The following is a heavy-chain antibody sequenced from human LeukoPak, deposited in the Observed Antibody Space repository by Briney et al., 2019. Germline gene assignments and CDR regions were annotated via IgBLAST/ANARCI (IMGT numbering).Heavy chain of an antibody. J-gene: IGHJ4*02. CDR2: ISSSGSTI. D-gene: IGHD3-22*01. Sequence: GGSLRLSCAASGFTFSSYEMNWVRQAPGKGLEWVSYISSSGSTIYYADSVKGRFTISRDNAKKSLYLQMSSLRAEDTAVYYCARVWRDDSSGYYYRNYWGQGTLVTVSS. V-gene: IGHV3-48*03. CDR1: GFTFSSYE. CDR3: ARVWRDDSSGYYYRNY.